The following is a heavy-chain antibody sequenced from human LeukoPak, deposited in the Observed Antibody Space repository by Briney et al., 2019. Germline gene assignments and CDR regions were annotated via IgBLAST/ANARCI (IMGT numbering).Heavy chain of an antibody. D-gene: IGHD3-10*01. CDR1: GYIFTSYA. Sequence: GGSLRLSCAASGYIFTSYAMSWVRQAPGKGLEWVSAISGSDGSTYYADSVKGRFTISRDNSKNTLYLQMNSLRAEDTAVYYCAKDRYYGSGSYYAYYYYGMDVWGQGTTVTVSS. J-gene: IGHJ6*02. CDR2: ISGSDGST. CDR3: AKDRYYGSGSYYAYYYYGMDV. V-gene: IGHV3-23*01.